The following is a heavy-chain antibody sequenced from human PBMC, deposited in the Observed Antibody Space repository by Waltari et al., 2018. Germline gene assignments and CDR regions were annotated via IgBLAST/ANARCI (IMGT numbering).Heavy chain of an antibody. CDR2: MNPNSGNT. J-gene: IGHJ3*02. Sequence: QVQLVQSGAEVKKPGASVKVSCKASGYTFTGYYMHWVRQATGQGLEWMGWMNPNSGNTGYAQKFQGRVTMTRNTSISTAYMELSSLRSEDTAVYYCARFRDAFDIWGQGTMVTVSS. V-gene: IGHV1-8*02. CDR3: ARFRDAFDI. CDR1: GYTFTGYY.